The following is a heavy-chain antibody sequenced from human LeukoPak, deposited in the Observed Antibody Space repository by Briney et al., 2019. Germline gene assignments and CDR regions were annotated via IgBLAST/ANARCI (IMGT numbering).Heavy chain of an antibody. V-gene: IGHV4-38-2*01. D-gene: IGHD3-10*02. Sequence: SETLSLTCAVSGYSISSGYYWGWIRQPPGKGLEWIGSIYHSGSTYYNPSLKSRVTISVGTSKNQFSLKLSSVTAADTAMYYCARLDSVPYFDYWGQGTLVTVSS. CDR2: IYHSGST. CDR3: ARLDSVPYFDY. CDR1: GYSISSGYY. J-gene: IGHJ4*02.